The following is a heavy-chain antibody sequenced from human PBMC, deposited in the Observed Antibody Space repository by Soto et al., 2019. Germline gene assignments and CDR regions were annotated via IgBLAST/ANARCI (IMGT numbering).Heavy chain of an antibody. D-gene: IGHD3-16*01. CDR3: ARGGNLYYDYIWGDPSALDI. CDR2: IYYSGST. J-gene: IGHJ3*02. CDR1: GGSISSYY. V-gene: IGHV4-59*08. Sequence: SETLSLTCTVSGGSISSYYWSWIRQPPGKGLEWIGYIYYSGSTNYNPSLKSRVTISVDTSKNQFSLKLSPVTAADTAVYYCARGGNLYYDYIWGDPSALDIWGQGTMVTVSS.